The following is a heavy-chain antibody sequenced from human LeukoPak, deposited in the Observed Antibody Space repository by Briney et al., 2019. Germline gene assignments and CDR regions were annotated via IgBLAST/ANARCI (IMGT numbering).Heavy chain of an antibody. CDR1: GFTFSSYE. D-gene: IGHD3-22*01. Sequence: PGGSLRLSCAASGFTFSSYEMNWVRQAPGKGLEWVSYISSSGSTIYYADSVKGRFTISRDNAKNSLSLQMNSLRAEDTAVYYCARGTGHQLYDSSGYTAFDIWGQGTMVTVSS. CDR3: ARGTGHQLYDSSGYTAFDI. V-gene: IGHV3-48*03. CDR2: ISSSGSTI. J-gene: IGHJ3*02.